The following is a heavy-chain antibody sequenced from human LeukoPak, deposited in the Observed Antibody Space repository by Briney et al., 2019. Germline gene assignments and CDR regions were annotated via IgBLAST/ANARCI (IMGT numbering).Heavy chain of an antibody. Sequence: GGSLRLSCAASGFTFSSYGMHWVRQAPGKGLEWVAFIRYDGSNKYYADSVKGRFTISRDNAKNSLYLQMNSLRAEDTAVYYCARDPDSNVMGDAFDIWGQGTMVTVSS. CDR2: IRYDGSNK. V-gene: IGHV3-30*02. CDR3: ARDPDSNVMGDAFDI. D-gene: IGHD3-22*01. J-gene: IGHJ3*02. CDR1: GFTFSSYG.